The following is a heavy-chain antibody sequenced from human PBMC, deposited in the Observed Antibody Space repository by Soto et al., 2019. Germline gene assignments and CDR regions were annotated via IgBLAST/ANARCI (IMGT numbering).Heavy chain of an antibody. D-gene: IGHD5-12*01. V-gene: IGHV1-8*01. J-gene: IGHJ4*02. Sequence: GDSLKSSCKASGYTFTSYDINWVRQATGQGLEWMGWMNPNSGNTGYAQKFQGRVTMTRNTSISTAYMELSSLRSEDTAVYYCARGKSGYDWNYWGQGTLVTVSS. CDR1: GYTFTSYD. CDR3: ARGKSGYDWNY. CDR2: MNPNSGNT.